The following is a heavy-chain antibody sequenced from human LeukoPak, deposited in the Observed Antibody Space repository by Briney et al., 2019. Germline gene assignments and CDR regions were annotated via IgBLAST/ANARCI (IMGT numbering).Heavy chain of an antibody. CDR1: GGSISSYY. J-gene: IGHJ6*03. Sequence: SETLSLTCTVSGGSISSYYWSWIRQPAGKGLEWIGRIYTSGSTDYNPSLKSRVTMSVDTSKNQFSLKLSSVTAADTAVYYCARVHYYGSGRNYYYYYMDVWGKGTTVTISS. CDR2: IYTSGST. D-gene: IGHD3-10*01. V-gene: IGHV4-4*07. CDR3: ARVHYYGSGRNYYYYYMDV.